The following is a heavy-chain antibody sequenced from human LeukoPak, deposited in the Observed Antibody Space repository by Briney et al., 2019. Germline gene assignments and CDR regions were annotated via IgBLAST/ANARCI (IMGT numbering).Heavy chain of an antibody. CDR2: IDHSGTT. J-gene: IGHJ3*01. V-gene: IGHV4-34*01. CDR1: GGSFSGYY. D-gene: IGHD3-22*01. Sequence: SETLSLTCAVYGGSFSGYYWSWIRQPPGKGLEWIGEIDHSGTTNYNPSLKSRVTISLDTSKNQFSLNLISVTAADTAVYYCARAPCLSSGSWGQGTMVTVPS. CDR3: ARAPCLSSGS.